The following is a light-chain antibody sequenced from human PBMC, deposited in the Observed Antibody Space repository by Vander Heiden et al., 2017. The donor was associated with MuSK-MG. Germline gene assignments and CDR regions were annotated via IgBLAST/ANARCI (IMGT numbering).Light chain of an antibody. Sequence: QSALTQPPSASGSPGQSVTISCTGTSSDVGRYNFVSWYQQHPGKAPKLMIYEVTKRPSGVPHRFSGSKSGNTASLTVSGLQTEDEADYYCSSYAGSNTWVFGGGTKVTVL. CDR3: SSYAGSNTWV. J-gene: IGLJ3*02. CDR2: EVT. CDR1: SSDVGRYNF. V-gene: IGLV2-8*01.